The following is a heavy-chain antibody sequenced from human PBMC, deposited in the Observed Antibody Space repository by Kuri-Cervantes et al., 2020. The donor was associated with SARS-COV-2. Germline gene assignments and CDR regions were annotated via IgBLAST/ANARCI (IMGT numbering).Heavy chain of an antibody. CDR1: GYAISSGYY. V-gene: IGHV4-38-2*02. Sequence: SQTLSLTCAVSGYAISSGYYWGWIRQPLGKGLEWIGSIYHSGSTYYNPSLKSRVTMSVDTSKNQFPLKLTSVTAADTAVYYCAREAYNWNDLWFDPWGQGTLVTVSS. J-gene: IGHJ5*02. CDR2: IYHSGST. D-gene: IGHD1-1*01. CDR3: AREAYNWNDLWFDP.